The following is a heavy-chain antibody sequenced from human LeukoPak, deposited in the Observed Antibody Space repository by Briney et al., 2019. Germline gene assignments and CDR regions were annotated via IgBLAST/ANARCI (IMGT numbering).Heavy chain of an antibody. V-gene: IGHV1-2*02. J-gene: IGHJ4*02. CDR2: INPNSGGT. CDR1: GYTFTGYY. Sequence: ASVKVSCKASGYTFTGYYMHWVRQAPGQGLEWMGWINPNSGGTNYAQKFQGRVTMTRDTSISTAYMELSRLRSDDTAVYYCARQGFWSGYYRYGFDYWGRGTLVTVSS. D-gene: IGHD3-3*01. CDR3: ARQGFWSGYYRYGFDY.